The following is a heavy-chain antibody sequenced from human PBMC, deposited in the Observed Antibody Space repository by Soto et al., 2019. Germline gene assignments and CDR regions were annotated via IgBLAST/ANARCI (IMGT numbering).Heavy chain of an antibody. V-gene: IGHV4-30-4*01. Sequence: PSETLSLTCTVSGDTIRIGNHYWSWIRQPPGKGLEWIGYIYYSGSTYYSPSLKSRVTISVDTSKNQFSLKLNSVTAADTAMYYCARVDILTVYGCTDVWGQGVRVTVSS. CDR1: GDTIRIGNHY. J-gene: IGHJ6*01. CDR2: IYYSGST. CDR3: ARVDILTVYGCTDV. D-gene: IGHD3-9*01.